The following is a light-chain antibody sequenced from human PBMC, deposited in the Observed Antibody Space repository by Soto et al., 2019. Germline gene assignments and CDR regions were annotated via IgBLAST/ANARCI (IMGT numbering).Light chain of an antibody. Sequence: EIVLTQCPGTLSLSPGERATLSCRPSQSVSSTSLDWYQQKPGQAPRLLIYGASSRATGIPDRFSGGGSGTDFTLTISRLEPEDFAVYYCQQYGSSPTFGGGTKVEIK. J-gene: IGKJ4*01. CDR1: QSVSSTS. V-gene: IGKV3-20*01. CDR3: QQYGSSPT. CDR2: GAS.